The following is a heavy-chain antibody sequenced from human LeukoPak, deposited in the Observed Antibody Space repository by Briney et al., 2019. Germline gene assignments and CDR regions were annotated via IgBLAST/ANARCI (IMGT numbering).Heavy chain of an antibody. Sequence: GGSLRLSCAASGFTFSDYYMSWIRQGPGKELEWVSYISSSSSYTNYADSVKGRFTISRDNAKKSVYLQMNSLRAEDTAVYYCARDGYYYDSSGKGPFDHWGQGTLVTVSS. CDR1: GFTFSDYY. CDR2: ISSSSSYT. D-gene: IGHD3-22*01. CDR3: ARDGYYYDSSGKGPFDH. J-gene: IGHJ4*02. V-gene: IGHV3-11*05.